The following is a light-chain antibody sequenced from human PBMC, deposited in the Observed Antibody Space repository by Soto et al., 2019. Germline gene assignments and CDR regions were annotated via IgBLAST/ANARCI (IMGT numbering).Light chain of an antibody. J-gene: IGKJ3*01. Sequence: ETVLTQSPGTLSLSPGERATLSCRARQSISGTYLAWYQKKPGQAPRLLLYGASSRATGIPDRFSGSGYGTDCTLTISRLEPEDCAEYYCQQYGSSSFAFGPGTKVEIK. CDR2: GAS. CDR1: QSISGTY. V-gene: IGKV3-20*01. CDR3: QQYGSSSFA.